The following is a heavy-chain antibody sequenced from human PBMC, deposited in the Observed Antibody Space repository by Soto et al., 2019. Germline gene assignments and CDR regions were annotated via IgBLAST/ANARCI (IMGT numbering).Heavy chain of an antibody. CDR3: ARSYYDSSGPDY. CDR2: IYPGDSDT. CDR1: GYSFTIYC. V-gene: IGHV5-51*01. Sequence: GESLKISCNGSGYSFTIYCIGLVRQMPGKGLEWMGIIYPGDSDTRYSPSFQGQVTISADKSISTAYLQWSSLKASDTATYYCARSYYDSSGPDYWGQGTLVTVSS. D-gene: IGHD3-22*01. J-gene: IGHJ4*02.